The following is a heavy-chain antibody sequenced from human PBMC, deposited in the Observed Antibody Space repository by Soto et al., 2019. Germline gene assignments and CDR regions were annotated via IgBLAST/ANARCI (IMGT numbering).Heavy chain of an antibody. CDR2: IYYSGST. CDR3: ASCTDGCADY. J-gene: IGHJ4*02. CDR1: GGSISSGGYY. D-gene: IGHD6-19*01. V-gene: IGHV4-31*03. Sequence: SETLSLTCTVSGGSISSGGYYWSWIRQHPGKGLEWIGYIYYSGSTYYNPSLKSRVTISVDTSKNQFSLKLSSVTAADAAVYYCASCTDGCADYWGQGTIVTVSS.